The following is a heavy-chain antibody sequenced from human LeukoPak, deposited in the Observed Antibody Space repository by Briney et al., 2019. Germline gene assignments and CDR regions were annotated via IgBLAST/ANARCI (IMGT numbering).Heavy chain of an antibody. Sequence: GGSLRLSCTASGFVFTDYAIHWVRQAPGQGLEWVPVISDDGDDSYYAGSVEGRFTISRDNSKSTVFLQMNSLRGEDTAIYYCGPIDSWGQGTLVTVS. V-gene: IGHV3-30-3*01. CDR1: GFVFTDYA. CDR2: ISDDGDDS. CDR3: GPIDS. J-gene: IGHJ4*02.